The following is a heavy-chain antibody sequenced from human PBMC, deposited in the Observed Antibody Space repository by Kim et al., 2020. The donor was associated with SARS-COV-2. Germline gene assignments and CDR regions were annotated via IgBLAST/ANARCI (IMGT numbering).Heavy chain of an antibody. CDR3: ARGSQGYCSGGSCYSRGYSYGYYFDY. J-gene: IGHJ4*02. Sequence: SETLSLTCTVSGGSISSYYWSWIRQPPGKGLEWIGYIYYSGSTNYNPSLKSRVTISVDTSKNQFSLKLSSVTAADTAVYYCARGSQGYCSGGSCYSRGYSYGYYFDYWGQGTLVTVSS. CDR1: GGSISSYY. CDR2: IYYSGST. D-gene: IGHD2-15*01. V-gene: IGHV4-59*13.